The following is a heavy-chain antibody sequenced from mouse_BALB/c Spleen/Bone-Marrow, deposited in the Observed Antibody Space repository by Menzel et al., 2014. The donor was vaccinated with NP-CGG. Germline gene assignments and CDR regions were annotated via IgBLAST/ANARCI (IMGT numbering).Heavy chain of an antibody. CDR1: GFSLTGYG. Sequence: QVQLQQSGPGLVAPSQSLSITCTASGFSLTGYGVNWVRQPPGKGLEWLGMIWGDGSTDYNSALKSRLSISKDNSKSQVFLKMNSLQTDGTARYYCARDSFLITRALDYWGQGASVSVSS. CDR3: ARDSFLITRALDY. V-gene: IGHV2-6-7*01. CDR2: IWGDGST. J-gene: IGHJ4*01. D-gene: IGHD1-1*01.